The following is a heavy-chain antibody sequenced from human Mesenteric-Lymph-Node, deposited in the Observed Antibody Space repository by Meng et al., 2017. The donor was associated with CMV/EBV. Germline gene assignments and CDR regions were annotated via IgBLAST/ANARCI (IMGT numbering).Heavy chain of an antibody. CDR1: FGFRSYG. J-gene: IGHJ4*02. D-gene: IGHD2-8*02. CDR2: IWYEGTNR. CDR3: ARDGRTGGPGAYYFEY. Sequence: FGFRSYGMHWVRQAPGKGLEWVALIWYEGTNRYYSDSVRGRFTISRDNSKNIVYLEMNSLSAEDTAMFYCARDGRTGGPGAYYFEYWGQGTLVTVSS. V-gene: IGHV3-33*01.